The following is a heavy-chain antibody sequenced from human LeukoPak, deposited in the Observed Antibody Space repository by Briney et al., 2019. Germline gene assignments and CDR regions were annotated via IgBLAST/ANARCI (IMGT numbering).Heavy chain of an antibody. Sequence: KSGGSLRLSCAACGFTFSNGWVRWVRKVRGKGVEWVGRFKRKSDGGTIDNGAAVKGRFTVSRDDSKNTLYLQMDSLKSEDTAVYYCTTYDYGDYYFFYGMDVWGQGTTVTVSS. CDR3: TTYDYGDYYFFYGMDV. J-gene: IGHJ6*02. CDR2: FKRKSDGGTI. D-gene: IGHD4-17*01. V-gene: IGHV3-15*01. CDR1: GFTFSNGW.